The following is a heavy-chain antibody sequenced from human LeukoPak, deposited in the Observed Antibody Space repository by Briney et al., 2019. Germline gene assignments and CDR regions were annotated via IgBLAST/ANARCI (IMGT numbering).Heavy chain of an antibody. CDR1: GGSISNYC. CDR3: ARDWGVSARPGYMDV. Sequence: PSETLSLTCTVSGGSISNYCWSWIRQPPGRGLEWIGYIYYSGSTKYNPSLKSRVTISVDTSKNQFSLRLSSVTAADTAVYYCARDWGVSARPGYMDVWGKGTTVTVSS. J-gene: IGHJ6*03. D-gene: IGHD6-6*01. V-gene: IGHV4-59*01. CDR2: IYYSGST.